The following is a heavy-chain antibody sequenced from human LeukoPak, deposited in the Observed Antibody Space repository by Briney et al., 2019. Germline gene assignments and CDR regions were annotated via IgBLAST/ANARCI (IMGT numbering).Heavy chain of an antibody. CDR1: GFTFSSYG. J-gene: IGHJ3*02. V-gene: IGHV3-33*01. CDR2: IWYDGSNK. D-gene: IGHD6-19*01. CDR3: ARVGGFRIAVGPHDAFDI. Sequence: PGGSLRLSCVASGFTFSSYGMHWVRQAPGKGLEWVAVIWYDGSNKYYADSVKGRFTISRDNSKNTLYLQMNSLRAEDTAVYYCARVGGFRIAVGPHDAFDIWGQGTMVTVSS.